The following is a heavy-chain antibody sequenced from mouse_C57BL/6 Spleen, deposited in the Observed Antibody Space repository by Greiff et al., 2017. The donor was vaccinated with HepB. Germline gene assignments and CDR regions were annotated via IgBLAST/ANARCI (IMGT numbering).Heavy chain of an antibody. J-gene: IGHJ2*01. CDR3: ARVPGYGSSYYFDY. CDR2: ISYDGSN. D-gene: IGHD1-1*01. CDR1: GYSITSGYY. Sequence: EVQLQESGPGLVKPSQSLSLTCSVTGYSITSGYYWNWIRQFPGNKLEWMGYISYDGSNNYNPSLKNRISITRDTSKNRFFLKLNSVTTEDTATYYCARVPGYGSSYYFDYWGQGTTLTVSS. V-gene: IGHV3-6*01.